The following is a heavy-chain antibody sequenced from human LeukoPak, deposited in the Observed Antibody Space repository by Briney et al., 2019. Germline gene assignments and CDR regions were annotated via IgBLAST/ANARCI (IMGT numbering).Heavy chain of an antibody. J-gene: IGHJ6*03. V-gene: IGHV4-59*11. Sequence: SETLSLTCTVSGGSISSHYWGWIRQPPGKGLEWIGYIYYSGSTNYNPSLKSRVTISVDTSKNQFSLKLSSVTAAGTAVYYCARGDYYYDSSGYRKSGYYMDVWGKGTTVTVSS. CDR2: IYYSGST. D-gene: IGHD3-22*01. CDR3: ARGDYYYDSSGYRKSGYYMDV. CDR1: GGSISSHY.